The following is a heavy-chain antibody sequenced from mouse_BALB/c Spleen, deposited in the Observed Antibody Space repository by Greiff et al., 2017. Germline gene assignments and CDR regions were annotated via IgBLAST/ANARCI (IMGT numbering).Heavy chain of an antibody. Sequence: QVQLRQSGAELVRPGTSVKVSCKASGYAFTNYLIEWVKQRPGQGLEWIGVINPGSGGTNYNEKFKGKATLTADKSSSTAYMQLSSLTSDDSAVYFCARGITTVVATDYAMDYWGQGTSVTVSS. CDR1: GYAFTNYL. V-gene: IGHV1-54*01. CDR2: INPGSGGT. J-gene: IGHJ4*01. CDR3: ARGITTVVATDYAMDY. D-gene: IGHD1-1*01.